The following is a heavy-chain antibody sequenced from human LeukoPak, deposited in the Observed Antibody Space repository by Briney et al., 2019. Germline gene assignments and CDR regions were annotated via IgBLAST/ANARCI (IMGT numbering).Heavy chain of an antibody. CDR1: GFTFGDYA. CDR2: IRSKAYGGTT. Sequence: PGRSLRLSCIASGFTFGDYAMSWVRQAPGKGLEWVAFIRSKAYGGTTEYAASVKGRFTISRDDSKSIAYLQMNSLKTEDTAVYYCTRRTSFYYYYMDVWGKGTTVTVSS. J-gene: IGHJ6*03. D-gene: IGHD2-2*01. V-gene: IGHV3-49*04. CDR3: TRRTSFYYYYMDV.